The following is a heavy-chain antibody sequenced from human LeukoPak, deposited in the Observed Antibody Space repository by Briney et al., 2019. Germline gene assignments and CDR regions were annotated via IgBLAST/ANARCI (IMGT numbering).Heavy chain of an antibody. J-gene: IGHJ3*02. V-gene: IGHV3-48*03. CDR2: ISSGGSTI. CDR1: GFTFSYFE. CDR3: ARESQSAYYYDSSGYEDAFDI. Sequence: QSGGSLRLSCAASGFTFSYFEMNWVRQAPGKGLEWVSYISSGGSTIYYADSMKGRFTISRDNAKNSLYLQMNSLRAEDTAVYYCARESQSAYYYDSSGYEDAFDIWGQGTMVTVSS. D-gene: IGHD3-22*01.